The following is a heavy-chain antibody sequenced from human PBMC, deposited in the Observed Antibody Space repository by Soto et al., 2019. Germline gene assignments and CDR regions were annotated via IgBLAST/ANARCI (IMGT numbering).Heavy chain of an antibody. Sequence: ASVEVSCKASCFTFSSYGISWVRQAPGQGLEWMGWISAYNGNTNYAQKLQGRVTMTTDTSTSTAYMELRSLRSDDTAVYYCARGYYDSSGLLNWFDPWGQGTLVTVSS. D-gene: IGHD3-22*01. V-gene: IGHV1-18*01. CDR3: ARGYYDSSGLLNWFDP. J-gene: IGHJ5*02. CDR1: CFTFSSYG. CDR2: ISAYNGNT.